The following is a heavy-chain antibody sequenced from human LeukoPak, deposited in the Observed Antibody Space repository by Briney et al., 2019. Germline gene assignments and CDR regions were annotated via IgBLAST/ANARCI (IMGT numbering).Heavy chain of an antibody. D-gene: IGHD6-13*01. V-gene: IGHV4-59*01. J-gene: IGHJ4*02. CDR3: ARTMIAAAGNLFDY. Sequence: SETLSLTCTVSGGSISSYYWSWIRQPPGKGLEWIGYIHYSGSTNYNPSLKSRVTISVDTSKNQFSLKLSSVTAADTAVYYCARTMIAAAGNLFDYWGQGTLVTVSS. CDR1: GGSISSYY. CDR2: IHYSGST.